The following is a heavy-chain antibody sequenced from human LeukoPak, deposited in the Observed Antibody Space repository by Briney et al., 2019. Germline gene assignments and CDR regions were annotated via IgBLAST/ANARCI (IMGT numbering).Heavy chain of an antibody. CDR2: IRYDGSNK. J-gene: IGHJ4*02. CDR1: GFTFSSYG. CDR3: GKDLYYYDSSGASGFDY. D-gene: IGHD3-22*01. V-gene: IGHV3-30*02. Sequence: QSGGSLRLSCAASGFTFSSYGMHWVRQAPGKGLEWVAFIRYDGSNKYYADSVKGRFTISRDNSKNTLYLQMDSLRAEDTAVYYCGKDLYYYDSSGASGFDYWGQGTLVTVSS.